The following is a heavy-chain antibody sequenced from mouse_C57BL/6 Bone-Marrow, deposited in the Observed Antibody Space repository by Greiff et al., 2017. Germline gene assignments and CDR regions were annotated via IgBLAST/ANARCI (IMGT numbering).Heavy chain of an antibody. D-gene: IGHD2-3*01. Sequence: QVQLQQSGAELVRPGTSVKMSCKASGYTFTNYWIGWAKQRPGHGLEWIGDIYPGGGYTNYNEKFKGKATLTADKSSSTAYMQFSSLTSEDSAICYCARDGYYAWFAYWGQGTLVTVSA. CDR3: ARDGYYAWFAY. CDR1: GYTFTNYW. CDR2: IYPGGGYT. J-gene: IGHJ3*01. V-gene: IGHV1-63*01.